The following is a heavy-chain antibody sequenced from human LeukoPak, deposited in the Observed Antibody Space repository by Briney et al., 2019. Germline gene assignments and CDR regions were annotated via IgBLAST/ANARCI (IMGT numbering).Heavy chain of an antibody. CDR3: ARIHIVVVPAASYAFDP. Sequence: PSETLSLTCTVSGGSISSSSYYWGWIRQPPGKGLEWIGSIYYSGSTYYNPSLKSRVTISVDTSKNPFSLKLSSVTAADTAVYYCARIHIVVVPAASYAFDPWGQGTLVTVSS. D-gene: IGHD2-2*01. V-gene: IGHV4-39*01. J-gene: IGHJ5*02. CDR2: IYYSGST. CDR1: GGSISSSSYY.